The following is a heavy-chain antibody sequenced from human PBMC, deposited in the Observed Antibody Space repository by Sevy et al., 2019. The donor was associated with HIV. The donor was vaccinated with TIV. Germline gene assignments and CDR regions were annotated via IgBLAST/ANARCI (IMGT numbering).Heavy chain of an antibody. D-gene: IGHD3-22*01. CDR2: IYSGGST. V-gene: IGHV3-53*01. Sequence: GGSLRLSCAASGFTVSSNYMSWVRQAPGKGLEWVSFIYSGGSTYYADSVKGRFTISRDNSKNTLYLQMNSLRAEDTAVYYCAREGDGSSGYYDYWGQRTLVTVSS. CDR1: GFTVSSNY. J-gene: IGHJ4*02. CDR3: AREGDGSSGYYDY.